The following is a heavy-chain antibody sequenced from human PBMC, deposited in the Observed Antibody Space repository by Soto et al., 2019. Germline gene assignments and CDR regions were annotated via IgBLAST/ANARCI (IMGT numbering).Heavy chain of an antibody. CDR2: ISSSSSYI. V-gene: IGHV3-21*01. CDR3: ARARITIFGVVIEGFDP. D-gene: IGHD3-3*01. J-gene: IGHJ5*02. Sequence: EVQLVESGGGLVKPGGSLRLCCAASGFTFSSYSMNWVRQAPGKGLEWVSSISSSSSYIYYADSVKGRFTISRDNAKKSLYLQMNSLRAEDTAVYYCARARITIFGVVIEGFDPWGQGTLVTVSS. CDR1: GFTFSSYS.